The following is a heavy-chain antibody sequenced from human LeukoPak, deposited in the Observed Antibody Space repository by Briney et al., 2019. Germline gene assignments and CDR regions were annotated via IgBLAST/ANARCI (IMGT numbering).Heavy chain of an antibody. Sequence: SETLSLTCAVYGESFSGYYWSWIRQPPGKGLEWIGEINHSGRTNYNPSLKSRVTMSVDTSKNQFSLKLTSVTAADTAVYYCAREGDGSAYFNYWGQGTLVTVSS. J-gene: IGHJ4*02. CDR2: INHSGRT. CDR1: GESFSGYY. V-gene: IGHV4-34*09. CDR3: AREGDGSAYFNY. D-gene: IGHD5-24*01.